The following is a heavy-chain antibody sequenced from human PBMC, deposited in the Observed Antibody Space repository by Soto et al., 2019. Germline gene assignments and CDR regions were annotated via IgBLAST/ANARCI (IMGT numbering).Heavy chain of an antibody. D-gene: IGHD2-2*01. CDR2: IYSGGST. J-gene: IGHJ6*02. Sequence: PGGSLRLSCAASGFTVSSNYMSWVRQAPGKGLEWVSVIYSGGSTYYADSVKGRFTISRDNSKNTLYLQMNSLRAEDTAVYYCARDRQYCSSTSCYYYYGMDFWGQGTTVTGSS. V-gene: IGHV3-53*01. CDR1: GFTVSSNY. CDR3: ARDRQYCSSTSCYYYYGMDF.